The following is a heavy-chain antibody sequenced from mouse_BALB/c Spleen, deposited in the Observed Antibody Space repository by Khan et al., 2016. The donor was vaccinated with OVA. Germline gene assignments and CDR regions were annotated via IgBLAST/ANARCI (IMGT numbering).Heavy chain of an antibody. J-gene: IGHJ1*01. CDR1: GYAFSSYW. CDR3: ARAYGYWYFDV. V-gene: IGHV1-80*01. D-gene: IGHD1-1*01. CDR2: IYPVDGDT. Sequence: QVQLKQSGAELVRPGSSVKISCKASGYAFSSYWMNWMKQRPGQGLEWIGQIYPVDGDTNDNGKFEGKATLTADKSSSTAYLQLSSLTSEDSAVYFCARAYGYWYFDVWGAGTTVTVSA.